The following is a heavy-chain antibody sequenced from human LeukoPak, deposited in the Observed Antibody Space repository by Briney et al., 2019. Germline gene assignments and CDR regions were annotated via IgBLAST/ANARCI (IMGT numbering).Heavy chain of an antibody. CDR2: INPSGGSA. J-gene: IGHJ4*02. Sequence: ASVTVSFKASGYTFTTYYMHWVRQAPGQGLESMGIINPSGGSARYAQRFQGRVTMTRDTSTSTVYMEVSSLRSEDTAVYYCARLADYDSSGYLSYWGQGTLVTVSS. V-gene: IGHV1-46*01. CDR1: GYTFTTYY. CDR3: ARLADYDSSGYLSY. D-gene: IGHD3-22*01.